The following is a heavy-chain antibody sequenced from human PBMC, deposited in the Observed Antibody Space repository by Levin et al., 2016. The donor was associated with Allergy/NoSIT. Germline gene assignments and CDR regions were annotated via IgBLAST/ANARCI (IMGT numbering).Heavy chain of an antibody. J-gene: IGHJ4*02. CDR1: GGSITTYF. CDR2: IHYTGST. D-gene: IGHD2-8*01. CDR3: ARYHCPNGICDGFDY. Sequence: SETLSLTCTVSGGSITTYFWSWIRQPPGKGLEWIGYIHYTGSTNYNPSLKSRVAISADTSKNQFSLILTSVTAADTALYFCARYHCPNGICDGFDYWGQGALVTVSS. V-gene: IGHV4-59*01.